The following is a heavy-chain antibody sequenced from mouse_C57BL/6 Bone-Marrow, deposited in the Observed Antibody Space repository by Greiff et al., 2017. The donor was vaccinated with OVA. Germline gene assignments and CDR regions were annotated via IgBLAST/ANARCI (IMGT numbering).Heavy chain of an antibody. CDR1: GYTFTDYY. CDR3: ARHEIGVTTAYYYAMDY. V-gene: IGHV1-19*01. D-gene: IGHD2-2*01. CDR2: INPYNGGT. Sequence: VQLQQSGPVLVKPGASVKMSCKASGYTFTDYYMNWVKQSHGKSLEWIGVINPYNGGTSYNQKFKGKATLTVAKSSSTAYMELNSLTSEDSAVYYCARHEIGVTTAYYYAMDYWGQGTSVTVSS. J-gene: IGHJ4*01.